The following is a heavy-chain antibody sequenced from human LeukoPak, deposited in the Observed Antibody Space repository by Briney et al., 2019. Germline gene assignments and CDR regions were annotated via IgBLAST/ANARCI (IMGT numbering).Heavy chain of an antibody. V-gene: IGHV3-23*01. J-gene: IGHJ4*02. D-gene: IGHD2-15*01. CDR3: AKAPAYCSGGTCYDY. Sequence: SGGSLRPSCAASGFTFSTYAMSWVRQAPGKGLEWVSLISGSGGSTYNADSVKGRFTISRDNSKNTLYLQMKSLRADDTAVYYCAKAPAYCSGGTCYDYWGQGSLVTVSS. CDR2: ISGSGGST. CDR1: GFTFSTYA.